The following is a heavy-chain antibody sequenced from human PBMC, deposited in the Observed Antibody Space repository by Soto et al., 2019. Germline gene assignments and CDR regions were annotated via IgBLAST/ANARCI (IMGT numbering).Heavy chain of an antibody. CDR1: GCTFSSYA. V-gene: IGHV1-69*12. Sequence: QVQLVQSGAEVKKPGSSVKVSCKASGCTFSSYAVSGVGQAPGQGLEWMGGTIPIFGTAIYAQKFQGRVTITADESTSTAYMELSSLRSEDTAVYYCARVGTVTGFDYWGQGTLVTVSS. CDR3: ARVGTVTGFDY. D-gene: IGHD4-17*01. J-gene: IGHJ4*02. CDR2: TIPIFGTA.